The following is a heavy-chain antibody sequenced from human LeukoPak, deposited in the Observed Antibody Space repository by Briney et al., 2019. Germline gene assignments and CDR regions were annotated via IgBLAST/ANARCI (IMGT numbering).Heavy chain of an antibody. CDR1: GFIFSDYY. J-gene: IGHJ4*02. V-gene: IGHV3-72*01. Sequence: GGSLRLSCAGSGFIFSDYYMDWVRQAPGQGLDWVARIKTKAESYITEYAASVRGRFTISRDDSKNSMYLQINSLRAEDTAVYYCARNFGYSGYDLDCWGQGSLVIVSS. CDR3: ARNFGYSGYDLDC. CDR2: IKTKAESYIT. D-gene: IGHD5-12*01.